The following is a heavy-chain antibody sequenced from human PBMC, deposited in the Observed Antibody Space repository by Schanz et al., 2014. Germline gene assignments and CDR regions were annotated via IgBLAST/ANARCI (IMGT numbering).Heavy chain of an antibody. CDR2: ISSSSSTI. CDR1: GFTFTNAW. V-gene: IGHV3-48*02. J-gene: IGHJ3*02. D-gene: IGHD3-16*01. Sequence: EVELVESGGGLVKPGGSLRLSCVVSGFTFTNAWMSWVRQAPGKGLEWVSYISSSSSTIYYADSVKGRFTISRDNAKNSLYLQMNSLRDEDTAVYYCARLPVGRYSWNAFDIWGQGTMVTVSS. CDR3: ARLPVGRYSWNAFDI.